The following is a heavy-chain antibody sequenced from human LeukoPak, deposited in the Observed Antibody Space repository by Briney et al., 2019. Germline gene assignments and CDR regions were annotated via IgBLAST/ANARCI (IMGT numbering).Heavy chain of an antibody. Sequence: TSETLSLTCTVSGGSISSSSYYWGWIRQPPGKGLEWVGSIYDSGSTYYNPSLKSRVTISVDTSKNQFSLMLSSVTAADTAVYYGARHRMYYYDSSGRGVADAFDIWGQGTMVTVSS. D-gene: IGHD3-22*01. J-gene: IGHJ3*02. CDR1: GGSISSSSYY. CDR2: IYDSGST. CDR3: ARHRMYYYDSSGRGVADAFDI. V-gene: IGHV4-39*01.